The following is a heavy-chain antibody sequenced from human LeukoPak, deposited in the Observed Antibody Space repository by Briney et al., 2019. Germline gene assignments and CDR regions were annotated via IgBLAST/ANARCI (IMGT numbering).Heavy chain of an antibody. Sequence: GGSLRLSCAASGFTFSSYSMTWVRQAPGKGLEWVSSISSSSSYIYYADSVKGRFTISRDNAKNSLYLQMNSLRAEDTAVYYCAIYPSSIAAPWGQGTLVTVSS. J-gene: IGHJ5*02. D-gene: IGHD6-6*01. V-gene: IGHV3-21*01. CDR1: GFTFSSYS. CDR2: ISSSSSYI. CDR3: AIYPSSIAAP.